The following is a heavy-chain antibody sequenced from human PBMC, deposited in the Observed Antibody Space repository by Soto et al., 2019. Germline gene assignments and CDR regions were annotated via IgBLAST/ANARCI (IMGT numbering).Heavy chain of an antibody. CDR3: ARVPRSTSDVVQVPAGMFDDWFAP. Sequence: QVQLVQSGAEVKKPGASVKLSCKTSGYTFNRYAVQWVRQAPGQTFEWLGWIHTGDGDTQYSQKSHDTLTINTNTSTTTAYMELSNLRSEDTAIYDRARVPRSTSDVVQVPAGMFDDWFAPWGQGTLVTVSS. V-gene: IGHV1-3*04. CDR1: GYTFNRYA. CDR2: IHTGDGDT. D-gene: IGHD3-10*02. J-gene: IGHJ5*02.